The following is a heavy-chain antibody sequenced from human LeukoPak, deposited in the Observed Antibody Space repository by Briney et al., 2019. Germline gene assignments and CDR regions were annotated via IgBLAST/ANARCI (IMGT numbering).Heavy chain of an antibody. V-gene: IGHV4-34*01. J-gene: IGHJ5*02. CDR3: ARGRPGYYYDSSGYYYGFNWFDP. CDR2: INHSGST. Sequence: SETLSLTCAVYGGSFSGYYWSWIRQPPGKGLEWIGEINHSGSTDYNPSLKSRVTISVDTSKNQFSLKLSSVTAADTAVYYCARGRPGYYYDSSGYYYGFNWFDPWGQGTLVTVSS. D-gene: IGHD3-22*01. CDR1: GGSFSGYY.